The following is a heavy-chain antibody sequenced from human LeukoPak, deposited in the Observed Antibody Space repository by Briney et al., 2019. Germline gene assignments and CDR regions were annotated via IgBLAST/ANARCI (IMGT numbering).Heavy chain of an antibody. CDR2: INSDGSST. D-gene: IGHD3-10*01. V-gene: IGHV3-74*01. J-gene: IGHJ4*02. Sequence: GGSLRLSCVASGFTFGNYWMHWVRQAPGKGLVWVSRINSDGSSTSYADSVKGRVTISRDNAKNTLYLQMNSLRAEDTAVYYCARDRAYYYGSGDVGYWGQGTLVTVSS. CDR3: ARDRAYYYGSGDVGY. CDR1: GFTFGNYW.